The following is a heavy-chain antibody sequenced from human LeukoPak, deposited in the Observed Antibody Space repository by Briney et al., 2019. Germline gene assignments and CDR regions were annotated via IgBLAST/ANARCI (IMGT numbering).Heavy chain of an antibody. CDR1: GFTFDDYA. CDR2: ISWNSGSI. D-gene: IGHD3-22*01. CDR3: APQTMILVL. J-gene: IGHJ4*02. V-gene: IGHV3-9*01. Sequence: GGSLRLSCAASGFTFDDYAMHWVRQAPGKGLEWVSGISWNSGSIGYADSVKGRFTISRDNAKNSLYLQMNSLRAEDTAVYYCAPQTMILVLGGQGTLVTVSS.